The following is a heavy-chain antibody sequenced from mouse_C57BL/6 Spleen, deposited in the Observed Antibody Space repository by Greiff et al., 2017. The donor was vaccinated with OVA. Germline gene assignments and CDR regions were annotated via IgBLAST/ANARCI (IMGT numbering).Heavy chain of an antibody. J-gene: IGHJ4*01. D-gene: IGHD3-2*02. V-gene: IGHV1-18*01. CDR2: INPNNGGT. CDR3: ARGAQARFYYAMDY. Sequence: EVQLQQSGPELVKPGASVKIPCKASGYTFTDYNMDWVKQSHGKSLEWIGDINPNNGGTIYNQKFKGKATLTVDKSSSTAYMELRSLTSEDTAVYYCARGAQARFYYAMDYWGQGTSVTVSS. CDR1: GYTFTDYN.